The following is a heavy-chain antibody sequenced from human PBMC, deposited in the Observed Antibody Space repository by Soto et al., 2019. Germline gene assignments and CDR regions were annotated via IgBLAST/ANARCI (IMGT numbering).Heavy chain of an antibody. CDR2: INWNSGSI. CDR3: VHDASVNWYSGHCRQ. J-gene: IGHJ1*01. V-gene: IGHV3-9*01. CDR1: GFTFDDYA. Sequence: EVQLVESGGGLVQPGRSLRLSCAASGFTFDDYAMHWVRQVPGKGLEWVSGINWNSGSIGYGDSVKGRFAISRDNGKNSLHLQMNGLSAEDTGVYYCVHDASVNWYSGHCRQWSQGTGVPASS. D-gene: IGHD1-26*01.